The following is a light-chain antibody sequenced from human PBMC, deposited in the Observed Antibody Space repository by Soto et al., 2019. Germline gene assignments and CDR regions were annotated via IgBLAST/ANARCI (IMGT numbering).Light chain of an antibody. CDR1: QSVGNN. J-gene: IGKJ4*01. CDR2: AIY. Sequence: EIVLTQSPATLSLSPGERATLSCRASQSVGNNLAWYQQKPGQAPRLPIYAIYNRANGIPPRFSGSGYGTDFTLTISSLAAEDFAGYYCQQRSNWPRSTFGGGTKVEIK. CDR3: QQRSNWPRST. V-gene: IGKV3-11*01.